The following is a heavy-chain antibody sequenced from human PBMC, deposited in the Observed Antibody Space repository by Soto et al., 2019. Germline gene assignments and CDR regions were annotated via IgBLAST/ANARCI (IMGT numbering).Heavy chain of an antibody. CDR1: GFTFSSYG. J-gene: IGHJ3*02. V-gene: IGHV3-33*01. CDR3: ARGGPTVACTHHDAFDI. Sequence: QVQLVESGGGVVQPGRSLRLSCAASGFTFSSYGMHWVRQAPGKGLEWVAVIWYDGSNKYYADSVKGRFTISRDNSKNTLYRQMTSLRAEDTAVYYFARGGPTVACTHHDAFDIWGQGTMVTGSS. CDR2: IWYDGSNK. D-gene: IGHD6-19*01.